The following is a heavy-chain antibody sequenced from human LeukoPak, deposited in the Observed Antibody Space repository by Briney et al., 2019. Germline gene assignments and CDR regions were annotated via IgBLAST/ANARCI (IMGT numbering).Heavy chain of an antibody. CDR2: IKQDGSEK. CDR3: ARIGHYDSSGYYDPFDY. CDR1: GFTFGTYW. J-gene: IGHJ4*02. D-gene: IGHD3-22*01. V-gene: IGHV3-7*01. Sequence: GGSLRLSCAASGFTFGTYWMSWVRQAPGKGLEWVAHIKQDGSEKYYVDSVKGRFTISRDNAKNSLYLQMNALRAEDTAVYYCARIGHYDSSGYYDPFDYWGQGTLVTVSS.